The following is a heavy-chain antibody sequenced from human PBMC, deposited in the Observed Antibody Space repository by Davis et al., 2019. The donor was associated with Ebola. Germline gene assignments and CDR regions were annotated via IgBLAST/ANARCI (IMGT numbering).Heavy chain of an antibody. V-gene: IGHV1-69*06. D-gene: IGHD3-10*01. J-gene: IGHJ6*02. CDR1: GGTFSSYA. Sequence: AASVKVSCKASGGTFSSYAISWVRQAPGQGLEWMGGIIPIFGTANYAQKFQGRVTITADKSTSTAYMELSSLRSEDTAVYYCARAGLLWFREFTNTSNYYYYYGMDVWGQGTTVTVSS. CDR2: IIPIFGTA. CDR3: ARAGLLWFREFTNTSNYYYYYGMDV.